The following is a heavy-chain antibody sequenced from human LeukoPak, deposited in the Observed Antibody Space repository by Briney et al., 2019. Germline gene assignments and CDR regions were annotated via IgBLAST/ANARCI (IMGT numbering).Heavy chain of an antibody. D-gene: IGHD4-17*01. V-gene: IGHV3-30*04. CDR3: ARDLGDYVGYDAFDI. CDR2: ISYDGSNK. CDR1: GFTFSTYA. J-gene: IGHJ3*02. Sequence: GGSLRLSCAASGFTFSTYAMHWVRQAPGKGLEWVAVISYDGSNKNYADSVKGRFTISRDNAKNSLYLQMNSLRAEDTAVYYCARDLGDYVGYDAFDIWGQGTMVTVSS.